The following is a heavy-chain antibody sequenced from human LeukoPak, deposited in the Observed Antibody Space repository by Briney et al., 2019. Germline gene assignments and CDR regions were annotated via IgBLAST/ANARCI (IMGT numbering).Heavy chain of an antibody. Sequence: PSETLSLTCTVSGGSISSGGYYWSWIRQHPGKGLEWIGYIYYSGSTYYNPSLKSRVTISVDTSKNQFSLKLSSVTAADTAVYYCARVIGPSGTDFDYWGQGTLVTVSS. D-gene: IGHD3-10*01. CDR3: ARVIGPSGTDFDY. CDR1: GGSISSGGYY. J-gene: IGHJ4*02. CDR2: IYYSGST. V-gene: IGHV4-31*03.